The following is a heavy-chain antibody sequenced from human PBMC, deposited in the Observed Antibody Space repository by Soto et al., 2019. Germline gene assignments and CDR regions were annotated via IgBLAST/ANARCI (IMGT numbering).Heavy chain of an antibody. V-gene: IGHV4-39*01. J-gene: IGHJ6*02. D-gene: IGHD3-3*01. CDR3: ARRYDFWSGYGPGQKSYYYYYGMDV. CDR2: IYYSGST. Sequence: LSLTCTVSGGSISSSSYYWGWIRQPPGRGLEWIGSIYYSGSTYYNPSLKSRVTISVDTSKNQFSPKLSSVTAADTAVYYCARRYDFWSGYGPGQKSYYYYYGMDVWGQGTTVTVSS. CDR1: GGSISSSSYY.